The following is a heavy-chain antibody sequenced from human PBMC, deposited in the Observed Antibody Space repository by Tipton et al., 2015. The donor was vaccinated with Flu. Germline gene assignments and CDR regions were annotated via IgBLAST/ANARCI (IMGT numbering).Heavy chain of an antibody. V-gene: IGHV4-4*07. D-gene: IGHD2-15*01. J-gene: IGHJ6*02. CDR3: ARDNVYWSGGSCYSHYYYGMDV. Sequence: LRLSCTVSGGSISSYYWSWIRQPAGKGLEWIGRIYTSGSTNYNPSLKSRVTMSVDTSKNQFSLKLSSVTAADTAVYYCARDNVYWSGGSCYSHYYYGMDVWGQGTTVTVSS. CDR1: GGSISSYY. CDR2: IYTSGST.